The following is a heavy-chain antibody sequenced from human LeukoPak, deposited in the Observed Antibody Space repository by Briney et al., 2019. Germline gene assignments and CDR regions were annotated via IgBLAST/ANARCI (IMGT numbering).Heavy chain of an antibody. CDR2: IYNSGST. J-gene: IGHJ4*02. D-gene: IGHD5-18*01. V-gene: IGHV4-59*11. CDR3: ARGGYSYGYDDDFEY. Sequence: PSETLSLTCTVSGGSINSHYWSWIRQPPGKGLEWIGYIYNSGSTNYNPSFKSRVTISVDTSKNRFSLKMTSVTAADTAVYYCARGGYSYGYDDDFEYWGQGILVTVSS. CDR1: GGSINSHY.